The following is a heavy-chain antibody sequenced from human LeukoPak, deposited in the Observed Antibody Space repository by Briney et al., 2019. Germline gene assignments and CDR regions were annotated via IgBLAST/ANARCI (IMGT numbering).Heavy chain of an antibody. Sequence: ASVKVSCKASGYTFTSYAMHWVRQAPGQRLEWMGWINAGNGNTKYSQKFQGRVTVTRDTSASTAYMELSSLRSEDTAVYYCARDRSDILTGYYIRRYFDYWGQGTLVTVSS. D-gene: IGHD3-9*01. CDR3: ARDRSDILTGYYIRRYFDY. J-gene: IGHJ4*02. CDR2: INAGNGNT. CDR1: GYTFTSYA. V-gene: IGHV1-3*01.